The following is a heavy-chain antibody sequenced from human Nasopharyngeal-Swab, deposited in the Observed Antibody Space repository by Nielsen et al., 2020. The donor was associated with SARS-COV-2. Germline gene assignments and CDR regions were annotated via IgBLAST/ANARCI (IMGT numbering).Heavy chain of an antibody. D-gene: IGHD5-12*01. Sequence: GESLKISCAASGFTFGTYSMNWVRQAPGKGLEWVSSISGSSSYIYYADSVKGRFTISRDNAKNSLYLQMNSLRAEDTAMYYCARRGFLDYWGQGALVTVSS. V-gene: IGHV3-21*01. J-gene: IGHJ4*02. CDR3: ARRGFLDY. CDR2: ISGSSSYI. CDR1: GFTFGTYS.